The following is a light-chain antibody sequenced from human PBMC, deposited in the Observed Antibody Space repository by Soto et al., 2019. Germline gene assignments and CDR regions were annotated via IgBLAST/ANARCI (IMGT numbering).Light chain of an antibody. CDR2: ANN. J-gene: IGLJ3*02. Sequence: QSVLTQPPSVSGAPGQRVTISCTGSSSNIGAGYDVHWYQQFPGTAPKLLIYANNNRPSGVPDRFSGSKSDTSASLAINGLQAEDEAYYYCQSFDSSLSGVVFGGGTQLTVL. CDR1: SSNIGAGYD. CDR3: QSFDSSLSGVV. V-gene: IGLV1-40*01.